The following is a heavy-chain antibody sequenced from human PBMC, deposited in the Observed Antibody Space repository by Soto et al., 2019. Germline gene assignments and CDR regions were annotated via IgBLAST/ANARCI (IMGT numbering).Heavy chain of an antibody. CDR2: INPRSGDT. CDR3: ARTTAFVSGTYPPAHFDY. J-gene: IGHJ4*02. V-gene: IGHV1-2*06. Sequence: QVQLVQSGAEVKKPGASVKVSCKASGYTFIGYYIHWVRQAPGQGLEWMGRINPRSGDTTYAQKFQGRLTMTRDTSISTAYMELSSLRSDDTAVYYCARTTAFVSGTYPPAHFDYWGQGTRVTVSS. CDR1: GYTFIGYY. D-gene: IGHD3-16*01.